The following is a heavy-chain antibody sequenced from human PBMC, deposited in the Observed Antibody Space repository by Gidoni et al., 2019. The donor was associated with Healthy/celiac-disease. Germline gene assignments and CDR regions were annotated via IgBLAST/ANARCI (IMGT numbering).Heavy chain of an antibody. V-gene: IGHV3-53*04. CDR2: IYSGGST. Sequence: EVQLVESGGGLVQPGGSLRLSCADSGFTVSSNYMSWVRQAPGKGLEWVSVIYSGGSTYYADSVKGRFTISRNNSKNTLYLQMNSLRAEDTAVYYCARGGIVGVTEYYFDYWGQGTLVTVSS. CDR1: GFTVSSNY. CDR3: ARGGIVGVTEYYFDY. J-gene: IGHJ4*02. D-gene: IGHD1-26*01.